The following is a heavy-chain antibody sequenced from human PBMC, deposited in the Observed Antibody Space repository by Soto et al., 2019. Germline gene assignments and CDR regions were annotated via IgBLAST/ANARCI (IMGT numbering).Heavy chain of an antibody. CDR2: IYWDDDK. CDR3: TRRQTTTLDY. Sequence: QITLKESGPPLVKPTQTLTLTCTFSGFSPSTGGVGVGWIRQPPGKALEWLALIYWDDDKLYSPSLKSRLTITKDTSKNQVVLTMTNMDPVDTATYYCTRRQTTTLDYWGQGTLVTVSS. V-gene: IGHV2-5*02. CDR1: GFSPSTGGVG. J-gene: IGHJ4*02. D-gene: IGHD4-4*01.